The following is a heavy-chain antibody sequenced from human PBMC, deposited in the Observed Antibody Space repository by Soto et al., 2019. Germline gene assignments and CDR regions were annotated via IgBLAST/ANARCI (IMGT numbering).Heavy chain of an antibody. CDR3: ARHRRTTVAKFYFDN. D-gene: IGHD4-4*01. Sequence: SETLSLTCTVSGGSINSYCWSWIRQPPGKGLEWIAYIFDSGNANYNPSLKSRVTISVDTSKNQFSLKLTSVTAADTAVYYCARHRRTTVAKFYFDNWGQGALVTVS. CDR2: IFDSGNA. CDR1: GGSINSYC. V-gene: IGHV4-59*08. J-gene: IGHJ4*02.